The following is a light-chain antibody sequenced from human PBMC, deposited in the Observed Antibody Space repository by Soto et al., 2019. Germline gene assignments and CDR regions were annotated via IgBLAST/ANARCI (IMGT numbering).Light chain of an antibody. CDR2: EVS. Sequence: QSALTQPPSASGSPGQSVTISCTGTSSDVGAYNFVSWYQQHPGKAPKLIIYEVSKRPSGVPDRFSASKSGNTASLTVSGLQAEDEADYYRCSHGGSNNSYVLGNGTKVTV. CDR3: CSHGGSNNSYV. V-gene: IGLV2-8*01. CDR1: SSDVGAYNF. J-gene: IGLJ1*01.